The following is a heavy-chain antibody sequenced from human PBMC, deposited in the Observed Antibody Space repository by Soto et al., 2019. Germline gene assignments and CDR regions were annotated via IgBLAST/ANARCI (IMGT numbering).Heavy chain of an antibody. D-gene: IGHD3-10*01. CDR1: GYTFTSYD. J-gene: IGHJ6*02. V-gene: IGHV1-8*01. CDR2: MNPNSGNT. Sequence: ASVKVSCKASGYTFTSYDINWVRQATGQGLEWMGWMNPNSGNTGYAQKFQGQVTISADKSISTAYLQWSSLKASDTAVYYCARQNKYFHASGNLYGMDVWGQGTTVTVSS. CDR3: ARQNKYFHASGNLYGMDV.